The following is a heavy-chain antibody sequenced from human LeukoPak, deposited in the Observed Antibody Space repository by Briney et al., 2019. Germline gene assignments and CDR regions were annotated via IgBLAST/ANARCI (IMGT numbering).Heavy chain of an antibody. Sequence: SETLSLTCSISGASISSYYWSWIRKTPGKGLEWIGYIYKNESTNYNPSLKSRVFISGDTSKNQFSLKLSSVTAADTAVYYCAREAYSRYFDLWGRGTLVTVSS. CDR3: AREAYSRYFDL. CDR1: GASISSYY. J-gene: IGHJ2*01. D-gene: IGHD2-15*01. CDR2: IYKNEST. V-gene: IGHV4-59*01.